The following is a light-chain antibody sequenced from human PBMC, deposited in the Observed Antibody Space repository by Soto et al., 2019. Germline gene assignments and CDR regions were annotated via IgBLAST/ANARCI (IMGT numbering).Light chain of an antibody. CDR3: SSYTSGSALYV. Sequence: QSVLTQPASVSGSPGQSITISCTGTSRDVGGYNSVSWYQQHPGKAPKLMIYEVTNRPSGVSNRFSGSKSGNTASLTISGLQAEDEADYYCSSYTSGSALYVFGTGTKVPS. CDR1: SRDVGGYNS. V-gene: IGLV2-14*01. CDR2: EVT. J-gene: IGLJ1*01.